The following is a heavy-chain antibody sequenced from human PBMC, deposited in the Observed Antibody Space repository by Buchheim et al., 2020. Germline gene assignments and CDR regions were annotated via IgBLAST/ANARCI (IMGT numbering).Heavy chain of an antibody. D-gene: IGHD3-22*01. CDR1: GFTFSSYA. CDR2: ISGSGGST. Sequence: EVQLLESGGGLVQPGGSLRLSCAASGFTFSSYAMSWVRQAPGKGLEWVSAISGSGGSTYYADSVKGLFTISRDNSKNTPYLQMNSLRAEDTAVYYCAKDFTFTMIVVVTRNWFDPWGQRTL. CDR3: AKDFTFTMIVVVTRNWFDP. J-gene: IGHJ5*02. V-gene: IGHV3-23*01.